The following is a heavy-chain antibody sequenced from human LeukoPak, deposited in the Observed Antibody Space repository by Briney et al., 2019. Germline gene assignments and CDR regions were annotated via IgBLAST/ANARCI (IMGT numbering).Heavy chain of an antibody. CDR2: MNPNSGNT. V-gene: IGHV1-8*02. Sequence: ASVKVSCKASGGTFSSYAISWVRQATGQGLEWMGWMNPNSGNTGYAQKFQGRVTMTRNTSISTAYMELSSLRSEDTAVYYCATRHYYDSSGYNWGQGTLVTVSS. CDR1: GGTFSSYA. J-gene: IGHJ4*02. CDR3: ATRHYYDSSGYN. D-gene: IGHD3-22*01.